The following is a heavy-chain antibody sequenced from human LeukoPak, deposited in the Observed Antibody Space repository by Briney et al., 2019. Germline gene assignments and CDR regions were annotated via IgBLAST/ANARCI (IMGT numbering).Heavy chain of an antibody. CDR1: GGTFSSYA. Sequence: SVKVSCKASGGTFSSYAISWVRRAPGQGLEWMGGIIPIFGTANYAQKFQGRVTITADESTSTAYMELSSLRSEDTAVYYCARGVYYYDSSGYFQDYWGQGTLVTVSS. D-gene: IGHD3-22*01. V-gene: IGHV1-69*13. CDR3: ARGVYYYDSSGYFQDY. CDR2: IIPIFGTA. J-gene: IGHJ4*02.